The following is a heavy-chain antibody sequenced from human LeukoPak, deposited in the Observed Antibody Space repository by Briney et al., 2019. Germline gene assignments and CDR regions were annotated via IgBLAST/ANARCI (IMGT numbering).Heavy chain of an antibody. CDR1: GGSFSGYY. CDR2: INHSGST. CDR3: ASSGGLNWFDP. Sequence: SETLSLTCAVYGGSFSGYYWSWIRQPPGEGLEWIGEINHSGSTNYNPSLKSRVTISVDTSKNQFSLKLSSVTAADTAVYYCASSGGLNWFDPWGQGTLVTVSS. J-gene: IGHJ5*02. D-gene: IGHD5-12*01. V-gene: IGHV4-34*01.